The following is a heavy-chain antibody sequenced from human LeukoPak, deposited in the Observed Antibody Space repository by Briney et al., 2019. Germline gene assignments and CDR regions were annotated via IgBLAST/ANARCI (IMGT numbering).Heavy chain of an antibody. D-gene: IGHD3-22*01. J-gene: IGHJ4*02. CDR3: ARDGYLGVSRDYYDSSSPPFDY. V-gene: IGHV3-23*01. CDR1: GFTLSSYA. CDR2: ISGSGGST. Sequence: GGSLRLSCAASGFTLSSYAMSWVRQAPGKGLEWVSGISGSGGSTYYADSVKGRFTISRDKSKNTLYLQMNSLRAEDTAVYYCARDGYLGVSRDYYDSSSPPFDYWGQGTLVTVSS.